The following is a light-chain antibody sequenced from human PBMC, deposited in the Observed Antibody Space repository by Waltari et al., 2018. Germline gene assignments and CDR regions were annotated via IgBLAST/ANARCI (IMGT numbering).Light chain of an antibody. V-gene: IGLV1-47*01. CDR3: AAWDDSLSGWV. J-gene: IGLJ3*02. Sequence: QSVLTQPPPVSGTPGQRVTISCSGSSSNIGSNYVHWYQHLPGTAPKLLIYRNNQRPSGVPDRFSGSKSGTSASLAISGLRSEDEADYYCAAWDDSLSGWVFGGGPKLTVL. CDR1: SSNIGSNY. CDR2: RNN.